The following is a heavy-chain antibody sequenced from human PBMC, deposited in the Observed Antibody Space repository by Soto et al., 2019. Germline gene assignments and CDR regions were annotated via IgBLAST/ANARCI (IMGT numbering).Heavy chain of an antibody. J-gene: IGHJ4*02. CDR2: ISASTGTT. CDR1: GFSFSTYT. V-gene: IGHV3-23*01. D-gene: IGHD7-27*01. CDR3: AYLGGHPPLPPFDS. Sequence: PGGSLRLSCAASGFSFSTYTMSWVRRAPAKGLEWVSAISASTGTTLYADSVKGRFTISRDNSKNTLFLQMDSLRAVDTAVYYCAYLGGHPPLPPFDSWGQGTLVTVST.